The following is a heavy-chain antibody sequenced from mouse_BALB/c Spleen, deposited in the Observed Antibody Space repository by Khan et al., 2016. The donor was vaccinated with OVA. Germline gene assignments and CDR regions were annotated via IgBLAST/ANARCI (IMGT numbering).Heavy chain of an antibody. Sequence: QVQLQQSGAELARPWASVTMSCKASGYTFTSYTIHWIKLRPGQGLEWIGFIIPSNGYTNYNQTFKDKATLTADKSSTTVYMQLSSLTSDDSAVYNCGRDGAYHRNDGWFAYWGQGTLVTVSA. CDR1: GYTFTSYT. CDR2: IIPSNGYT. V-gene: IGHV1-4*01. J-gene: IGHJ3*01. D-gene: IGHD2-14*01. CDR3: GRDGAYHRNDGWFAY.